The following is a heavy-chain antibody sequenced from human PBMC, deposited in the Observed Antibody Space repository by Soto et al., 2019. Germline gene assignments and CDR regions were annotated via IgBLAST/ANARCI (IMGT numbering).Heavy chain of an antibody. CDR1: GGSISSGDYY. J-gene: IGHJ4*02. CDR2: IYYSGST. V-gene: IGHV4-30-4*01. CDR3: ASAQEAGPGDYFDY. D-gene: IGHD6-19*01. Sequence: SETLSLTCTVSGGSISSGDYYWSWIRQPPGKGLEWIGYIYYSGSTYYNPSLKSRVTISVDTSKNQFSLKLSSVTAADTAVYYCASAQEAGPGDYFDYWGQGTLVTV.